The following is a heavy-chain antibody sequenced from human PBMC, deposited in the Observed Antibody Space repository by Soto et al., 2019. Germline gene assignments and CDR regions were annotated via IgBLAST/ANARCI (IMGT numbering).Heavy chain of an antibody. CDR2: IYYSGST. CDR1: GGSISSGGYY. D-gene: IGHD3-9*01. J-gene: IGHJ6*02. Sequence: QVQLQESGPGLVKPSQTLSLTCTVSGGSISSGGYYWSWIRQHPGKGLEWIGYIYYSGSTYYNPSLKSRVTISVDTCKNQFSLKLSSVTAADTAVYYCARGGDYDILTGYYYYGMDVWGQGTTVTVSS. CDR3: ARGGDYDILTGYYYYGMDV. V-gene: IGHV4-31*03.